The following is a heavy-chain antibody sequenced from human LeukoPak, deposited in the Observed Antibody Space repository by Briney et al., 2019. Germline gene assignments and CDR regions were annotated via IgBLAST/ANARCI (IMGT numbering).Heavy chain of an antibody. CDR3: TRRYGYSSTCWDY. J-gene: IGHJ4*02. D-gene: IGHD2-2*01. Sequence: TGGSLRLSCAASGFTFSDSGIHWVRQASGKGLEWVGRIRSKANSYATGYAASVKGRFIISRDDSKNTAHLQMNSLKTEDTAVYYCTRRYGYSSTCWDYWGQGTLVTVSS. CDR2: IRSKANSYAT. CDR1: GFTFSDSG. V-gene: IGHV3-73*01.